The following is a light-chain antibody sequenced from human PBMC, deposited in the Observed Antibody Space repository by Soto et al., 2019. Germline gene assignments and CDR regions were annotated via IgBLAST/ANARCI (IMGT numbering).Light chain of an antibody. Sequence: EIVLTQSPGTLSLSPGERATLSCRASQSVSSSYLAWYQQKPGQAPRLLLYGASSRATGIPDRFSGSGSGTDFTLTISRLEPEDFAVYYCQQYGSSPGVTFGGGTKVEIE. CDR2: GAS. V-gene: IGKV3-20*01. J-gene: IGKJ4*01. CDR3: QQYGSSPGVT. CDR1: QSVSSSY.